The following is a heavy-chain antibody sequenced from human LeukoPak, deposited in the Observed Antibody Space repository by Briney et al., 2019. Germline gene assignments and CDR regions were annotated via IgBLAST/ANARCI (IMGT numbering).Heavy chain of an antibody. CDR2: ISSSSSYI. J-gene: IGHJ5*02. V-gene: IGHV3-21*01. CDR1: GFTFSSYS. CDR3: ARVRGVTTFDP. D-gene: IGHD4-17*01. Sequence: GGSLRLSCAASGFTFSSYSMNWVRQAPGKGLEWVSSISSSSSYIYYADSVKGRFTISRVNAKNSLYLQMNSLRAEDTAVYYCARVRGVTTFDPWGQGTLVTVSS.